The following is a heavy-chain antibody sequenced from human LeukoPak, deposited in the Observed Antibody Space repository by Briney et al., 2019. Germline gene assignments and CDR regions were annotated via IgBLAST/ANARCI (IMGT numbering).Heavy chain of an antibody. J-gene: IGHJ4*02. D-gene: IGHD1-1*01. CDR1: GFTFSNYA. CDR3: AKGTGDTGYYFDK. CDR2: VHVGGET. V-gene: IGHV3-23*01. Sequence: GGSLRLSCGGSGFTFSNYAINWVRQAPGKGLEWVSGVHVGGETYYADSVKGRFTISRDNSDNTVYLQMSGLRAEDTAVYHCAKGTGDTGYYFDKWGQGTLVTVSS.